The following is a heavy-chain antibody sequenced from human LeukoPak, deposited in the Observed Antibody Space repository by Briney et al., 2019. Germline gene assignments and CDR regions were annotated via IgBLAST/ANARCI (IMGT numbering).Heavy chain of an antibody. CDR1: GGSVSAYY. CDR2: IHTSGST. J-gene: IGHJ4*02. CDR3: AREAVHYGSGSHDY. D-gene: IGHD3-10*01. Sequence: SETLSLTCTVSGGSVSAYYWSWIRQPAGKGLEWIGRIHTSGSTNYNPSLESRVTMSVDTSKNQLSLKLSSVTAADTAVYYCAREAVHYGSGSHDYWGQGTLVTVSS. V-gene: IGHV4-4*07.